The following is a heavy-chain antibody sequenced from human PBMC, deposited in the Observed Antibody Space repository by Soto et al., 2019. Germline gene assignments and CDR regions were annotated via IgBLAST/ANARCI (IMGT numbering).Heavy chain of an antibody. D-gene: IGHD6-19*01. J-gene: IGHJ4*02. Sequence: EVQLVESGGGLVKPGGSLILSCAASGFTFSSYSMNWVRQAPGKGLEWVSSISSSSSYIYYADSVKGRFTISRDNAKNSLYLQMNSLRAEDTAVYYCAREGAVAGHYDYGGQGTLVTVSS. CDR2: ISSSSSYI. CDR3: AREGAVAGHYDY. V-gene: IGHV3-21*01. CDR1: GFTFSSYS.